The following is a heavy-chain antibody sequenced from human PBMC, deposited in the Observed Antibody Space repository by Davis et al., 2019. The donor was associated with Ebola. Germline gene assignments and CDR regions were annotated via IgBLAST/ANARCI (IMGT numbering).Heavy chain of an antibody. Sequence: PGGSLRLSCSVSGGSIGSNSFYWGWVRQPPGKGLEWIGSVYFTGSTYYNPSLKSRVIISIDTSKNQFSLKLKSVTAADTAVYYCTRDRSWQARGGFDYWGQGTMVTVSS. CDR1: GGSIGSNSFY. CDR3: TRDRSWQARGGFDY. CDR2: VYFTGST. J-gene: IGHJ4*02. V-gene: IGHV4-39*07. D-gene: IGHD3-10*01.